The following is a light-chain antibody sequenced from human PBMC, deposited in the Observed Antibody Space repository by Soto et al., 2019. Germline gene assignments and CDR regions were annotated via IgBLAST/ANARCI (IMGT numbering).Light chain of an antibody. J-gene: IGKJ1*01. Sequence: DIQLTLSPSTMSDSVGDIVTITWRASQSISSWLAWYQQKPGKAPNLLIYQASILETGVPSRFSGSGSGTEFTLTISSLQPDDFATYYCQQYNTYPTFGQGTKVDIK. V-gene: IGKV1-5*03. CDR2: QAS. CDR1: QSISSW. CDR3: QQYNTYPT.